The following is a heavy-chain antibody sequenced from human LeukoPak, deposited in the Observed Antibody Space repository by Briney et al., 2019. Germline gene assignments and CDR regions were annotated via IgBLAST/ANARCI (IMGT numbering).Heavy chain of an antibody. CDR2: IYHSGIT. CDR1: GYSISSGYY. J-gene: IGHJ4*02. V-gene: IGHV4-38-2*02. Sequence: SETLSLTCTVSGYSISSGYYWGWIRQPPGKGLEWIGNIYHSGITNYNPSLKSRVTISVDTSKNQFSLKLSSVTAADTAVYYCARGRNGSYGRFDYWGQGTLVTVSS. CDR3: ARGRNGSYGRFDY. D-gene: IGHD1-26*01.